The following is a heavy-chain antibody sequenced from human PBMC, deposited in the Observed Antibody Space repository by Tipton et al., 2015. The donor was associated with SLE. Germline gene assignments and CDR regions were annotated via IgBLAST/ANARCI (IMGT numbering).Heavy chain of an antibody. Sequence: TLSLTCSVSDGPITSYYWSWIRQPPGKGLEWIGHIYYTGITYYNPSLKSRLTLSLDTSKNQFSLKMISVTAADTAVYYCARRYGTSFDYWDQGTLVTVSS. V-gene: IGHV4-59*08. CDR2: IYYTGIT. J-gene: IGHJ4*02. CDR3: ARRYGTSFDY. CDR1: DGPITSYY. D-gene: IGHD2-8*01.